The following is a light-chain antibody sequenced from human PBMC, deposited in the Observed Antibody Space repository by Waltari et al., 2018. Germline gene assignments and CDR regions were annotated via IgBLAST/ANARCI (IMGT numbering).Light chain of an antibody. V-gene: IGKV1-39*01. CDR3: QLSYSIYT. J-gene: IGKJ2*01. CDR1: QSISNY. CDR2: GAS. Sequence: ITFLATQSISNYLIWYQHYPGEAPKPLIYGASGLQSCVSERFNVSGSGTDFTLTISSLQPEYFATYYCQLSYSIYTFGQVTKLDIK.